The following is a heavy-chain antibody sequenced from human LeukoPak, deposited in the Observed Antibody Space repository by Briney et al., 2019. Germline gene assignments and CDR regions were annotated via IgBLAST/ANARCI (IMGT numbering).Heavy chain of an antibody. CDR3: ARDYYDSSGYYGIDY. J-gene: IGHJ4*02. CDR1: GFTFTDTY. V-gene: IGHV3-11*04. CDR2: ISPSGTDI. Sequence: GGSLRLSCAVSGFTFTDTYMTWIRQAPGKGLESLSYISPSGTDISYADSVKGRFTISRDNAKNSLYLQMNSLRAEDTAVYYCARDYYDSSGYYGIDYWGQGTLVTVSS. D-gene: IGHD3-22*01.